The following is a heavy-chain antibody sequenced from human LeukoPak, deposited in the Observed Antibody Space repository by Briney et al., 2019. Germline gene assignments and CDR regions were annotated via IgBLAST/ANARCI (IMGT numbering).Heavy chain of an antibody. CDR1: GASISRGGNF. V-gene: IGHV4-61*02. CDR3: ARDGIEAIDS. CDR2: IYTSGST. J-gene: IGHJ4*02. Sequence: PSQILSLTCTVSGASISRGGNFWTWIRQPAGKGLEWIGRIYTSGSTNYNPSLKSRVTISADTSKKQFYLKLNSVTAADTAVYYCARDGIEAIDSWGQGTLVIVSS. D-gene: IGHD1-26*01.